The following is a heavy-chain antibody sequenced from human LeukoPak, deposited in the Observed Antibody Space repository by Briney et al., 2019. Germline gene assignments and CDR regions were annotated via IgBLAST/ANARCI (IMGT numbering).Heavy chain of an antibody. Sequence: GGSLRLSCAASGFTFEDYAMHWVRQAPGKGLEWVSGISWNSGSIGYADSVKGRFTISRDNAKNSLYLQMNSLRAGDTALYYCAKGGVLRYFDWSEDAFAIWGQGTMVTVPS. V-gene: IGHV3-9*01. CDR3: AKGGVLRYFDWSEDAFAI. D-gene: IGHD3-9*01. CDR2: ISWNSGSI. CDR1: GFTFEDYA. J-gene: IGHJ3*02.